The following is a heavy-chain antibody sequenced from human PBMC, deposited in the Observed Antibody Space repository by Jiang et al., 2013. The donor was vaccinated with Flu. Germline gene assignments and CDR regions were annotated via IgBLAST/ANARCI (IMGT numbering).Heavy chain of an antibody. Sequence: VQLVESGGGVVQPGRSLRLSCAASGFTLGGYHMHWVRQAPGKGLEWLAVITYDGSSEYYEDSVKGRFTISRDNSRNTLYLQMNNLRADDTAVYYCARDLYASDWYLDYWGQGTLVTVSS. CDR3: ARDLYASDWYLDY. CDR1: GFTLGGYH. V-gene: IGHV3-33*05. D-gene: IGHD6-19*01. J-gene: IGHJ4*02. CDR2: ITYDGSSE.